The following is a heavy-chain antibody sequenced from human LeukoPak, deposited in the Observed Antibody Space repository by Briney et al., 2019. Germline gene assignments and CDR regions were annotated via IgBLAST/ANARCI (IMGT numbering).Heavy chain of an antibody. CDR2: IHPGDSNT. CDR3: ARQPPGRYGMDV. D-gene: IGHD3-9*01. J-gene: IGHJ6*02. CDR1: GYSFTSYW. V-gene: IGHV5-51*01. Sequence: GESLKISCKGSGYSFTSYWIGWVRPMPGKGPEWMGIIHPGDSNTRYGLSFQGQVTISADKSISTAYLQWSSLKASDTAMYYCARQPPGRYGMDVWGQGTTVTVSS.